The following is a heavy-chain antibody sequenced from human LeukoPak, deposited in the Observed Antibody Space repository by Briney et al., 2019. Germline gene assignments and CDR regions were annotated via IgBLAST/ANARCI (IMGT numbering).Heavy chain of an antibody. V-gene: IGHV4-34*01. Sequence: SETLSLTCAVYGGSFSGYYWGWIRQPPGKGLEWIGEINHSGSTNYNPSLKSRVTISVDTSKNQFSLKLSSVTAADTAVYYCARLGITIFGVVTAKYYFDYWGQGTLVTVSS. CDR1: GGSFSGYY. J-gene: IGHJ4*02. CDR3: ARLGITIFGVVTAKYYFDY. CDR2: INHSGST. D-gene: IGHD3-3*01.